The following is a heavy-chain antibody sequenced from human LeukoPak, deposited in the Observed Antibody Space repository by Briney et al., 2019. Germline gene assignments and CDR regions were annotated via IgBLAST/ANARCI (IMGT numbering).Heavy chain of an antibody. CDR3: ARPYGDYEPIDAFDV. CDR1: GYTFNDYY. D-gene: IGHD4-17*01. Sequence: AAVKVSCMASGYTFNDYYIHWVRQAPGQGGDWMGRINHNSGGTNNAQKFQCRIIMTRDTSISIAYMELSRLRSADRAIYYCARPYGDYEPIDAFDVWGQGTMVTVSS. J-gene: IGHJ3*01. CDR2: INHNSGGT. V-gene: IGHV1-2*06.